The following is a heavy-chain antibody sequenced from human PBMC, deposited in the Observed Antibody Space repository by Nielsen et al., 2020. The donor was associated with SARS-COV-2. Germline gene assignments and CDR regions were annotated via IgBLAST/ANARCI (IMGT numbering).Heavy chain of an antibody. CDR1: GFTFSSYA. V-gene: IGHV3-33*08. J-gene: IGHJ4*02. D-gene: IGHD4-23*01. CDR2: IWYDGSNK. Sequence: GESLKISCAASGFTFSSYAMHWVRQAPGKGLEWVAVIWYDGSNKYYADSVKGRFTISRDNSKNTLYLQMNSLRAEDTAVYYCARAGGNSLEFDYWGQGTLVTVSS. CDR3: ARAGGNSLEFDY.